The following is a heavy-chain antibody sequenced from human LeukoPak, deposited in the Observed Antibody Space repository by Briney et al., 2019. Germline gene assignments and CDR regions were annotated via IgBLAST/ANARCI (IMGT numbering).Heavy chain of an antibody. D-gene: IGHD6-19*01. CDR3: AKDMGSGWSGMDV. Sequence: GGSLRLSCAASGFTFSSYGMHWVRQAPGKGLEWVAVIWYDGSNKYYADSVKGRFTISRDNSKNTLYLQMNSLRAEDTAVYYCAKDMGSGWSGMDVWGQGTTVTVSS. CDR1: GFTFSSYG. CDR2: IWYDGSNK. J-gene: IGHJ6*02. V-gene: IGHV3-30*02.